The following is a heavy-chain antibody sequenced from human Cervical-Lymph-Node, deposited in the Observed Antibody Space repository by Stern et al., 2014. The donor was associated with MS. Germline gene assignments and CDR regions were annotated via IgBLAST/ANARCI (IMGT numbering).Heavy chain of an antibody. CDR1: GYTFIDYY. CDR2: INPSTVAT. J-gene: IGHJ3*02. CDR3: AKVAWEQLGAFDI. D-gene: IGHD6-13*01. Sequence: VQLVESGAEVKKPGASVTVSCKASGYTFIDYYIHWVRQAPGQGFEWLGWINPSTVATNYGQKFQGRVTMTRDTSINTSYVEWRRLRSDDTGVYFCAKVAWEQLGAFDIWGQGTLITVSS. V-gene: IGHV1-2*02.